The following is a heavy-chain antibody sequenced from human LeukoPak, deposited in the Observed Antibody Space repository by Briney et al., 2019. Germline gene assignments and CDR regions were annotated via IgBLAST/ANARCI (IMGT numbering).Heavy chain of an antibody. D-gene: IGHD2-15*01. CDR2: IYPGDSDT. CDR1: GYNFTNYW. V-gene: IGHV5-51*01. CDR3: ARELGYCRGGACYSGMDV. Sequence: GGSLEISCKGFGYNFTNYWLGWVRPVPGKGLEWMGIIYPGDSDTRYSPSFQGQVTISADKSISTAYLQWISLKASDTAMYYCARELGYCRGGACYSGMDVWGRGTTVTVSS. J-gene: IGHJ6*04.